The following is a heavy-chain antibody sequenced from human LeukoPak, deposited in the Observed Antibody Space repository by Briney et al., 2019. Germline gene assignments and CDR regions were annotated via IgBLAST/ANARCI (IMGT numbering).Heavy chain of an antibody. D-gene: IGHD1-26*01. Sequence: GGSLRLSCAASGFTFSSYGMHWVRQAPGKGLEWVAFIRYDGSNKYYADSVKGRFTISRDNAKNSLYLQMNSLRAEDTAVYYCARDYRRVGAMDYWGQGTLVTVSS. CDR1: GFTFSSYG. CDR3: ARDYRRVGAMDY. CDR2: IRYDGSNK. V-gene: IGHV3-30*02. J-gene: IGHJ4*02.